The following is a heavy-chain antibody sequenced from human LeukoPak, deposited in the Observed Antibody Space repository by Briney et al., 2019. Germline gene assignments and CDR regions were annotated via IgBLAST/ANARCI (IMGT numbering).Heavy chain of an antibody. CDR1: GFTFSSYA. J-gene: IGHJ4*02. D-gene: IGHD1-7*01. CDR3: AISHNWNYYYFDY. Sequence: GGSLRLSCAASGFTFSSYAMSWVRQAPGKGLEWVSAISGSGGSTYYADSVKGRFTISRDNSKNTLYLQMNSLRAEDTAVYYCAISHNWNYYYFDYWGQGTLVTVSS. CDR2: ISGSGGST. V-gene: IGHV3-23*01.